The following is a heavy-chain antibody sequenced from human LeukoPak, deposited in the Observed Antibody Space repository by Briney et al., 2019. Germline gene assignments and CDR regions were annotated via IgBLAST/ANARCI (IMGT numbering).Heavy chain of an antibody. CDR3: ARGDSRGYYYTSGFDP. CDR2: INSDGSST. D-gene: IGHD3-22*01. V-gene: IGHV3-74*01. J-gene: IGHJ5*02. CDR1: GFTFSRYW. Sequence: GGSLRLSCAASGFTFSRYWMHWVRQAPGKGLVWVSRINSDGSSTSYADSVKGRFTISRDNARNTLYLQMNSLTAEDTAVYYCARGDSRGYYYTSGFDPWGQGTLVTVSS.